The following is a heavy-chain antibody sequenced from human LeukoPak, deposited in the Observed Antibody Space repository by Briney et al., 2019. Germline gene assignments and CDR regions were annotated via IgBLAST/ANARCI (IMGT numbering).Heavy chain of an antibody. Sequence: PGASLKISWKGSGSSFTSYWIGWVRQMPGKGLEWMGIIYPGDSDTRYSPSFQGQVTISADKSISTAYLQWSSLKASDTAMYYCASQSNYYGSGSPDYWGQGTLVTVSS. D-gene: IGHD3-10*01. V-gene: IGHV5-51*01. CDR1: GSSFTSYW. CDR3: ASQSNYYGSGSPDY. CDR2: IYPGDSDT. J-gene: IGHJ4*02.